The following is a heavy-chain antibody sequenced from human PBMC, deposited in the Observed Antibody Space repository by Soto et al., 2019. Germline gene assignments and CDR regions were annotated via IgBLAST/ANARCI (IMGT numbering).Heavy chain of an antibody. Sequence: LSLTCTVSGGSISSSSYYWGWIRQPPGKGLEWIGSIYYSGSTYYNPSLKSRVTISVDRSKNQFSLELHSVTAADTAVYYCASNSYGESYYFDYWGQG. V-gene: IGHV4-39*07. CDR1: GGSISSSSYY. J-gene: IGHJ4*02. D-gene: IGHD5-18*01. CDR2: IYYSGST. CDR3: ASNSYGESYYFDY.